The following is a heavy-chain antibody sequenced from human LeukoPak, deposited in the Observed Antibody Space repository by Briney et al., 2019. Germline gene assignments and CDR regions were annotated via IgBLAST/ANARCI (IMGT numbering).Heavy chain of an antibody. CDR1: GGSISRYY. Sequence: SETLSLTCTVSGGSISRYYWNWIRQPPGKGLEWIGCIYYSGSTNYNPSLKSRVTISVDTSKNQFSLKLSSVTAADTAMYYCATDRGLAYWGQGTLVTVSS. CDR3: ATDRGLAY. CDR2: IYYSGST. V-gene: IGHV4-59*01. D-gene: IGHD5-12*01. J-gene: IGHJ4*02.